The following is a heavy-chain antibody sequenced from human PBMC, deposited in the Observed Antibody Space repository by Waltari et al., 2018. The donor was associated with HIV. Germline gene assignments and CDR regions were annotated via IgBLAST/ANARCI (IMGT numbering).Heavy chain of an antibody. CDR3: SRGYSGLNIYAFDI. V-gene: IGHV3-72*01. Sequence: EEQLVQSGGGLVQPGGSLRLSCAALGFLVRDHYTAWVRQAPGKGLEWVGRTINKPNGYTTEYAASVTGRFTISRDDSKNSVYLQLSSMRTEDTAVYYCSRGYSGLNIYAFDIWGRGTMVTVSS. D-gene: IGHD5-12*01. CDR1: GFLVRDHY. CDR2: TINKPNGYTT. J-gene: IGHJ3*02.